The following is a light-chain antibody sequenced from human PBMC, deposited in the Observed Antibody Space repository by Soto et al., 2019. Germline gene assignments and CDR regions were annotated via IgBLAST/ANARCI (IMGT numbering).Light chain of an antibody. Sequence: EIVLTQSPGTLDLSPGERATLSCRARQSVSSSYLARYQHKPCQAPSLLIYVASRRATGIPYRFSGSGSGTDFTLTISRLEPEDFAVYYWQQFGSSTWTFGQGTEVEIK. V-gene: IGKV3-20*01. CDR3: QQFGSSTWT. CDR1: QSVSSSY. CDR2: VAS. J-gene: IGKJ1*01.